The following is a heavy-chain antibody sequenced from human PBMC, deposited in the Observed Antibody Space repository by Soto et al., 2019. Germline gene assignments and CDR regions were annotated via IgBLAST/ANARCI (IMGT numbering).Heavy chain of an antibody. CDR3: ARGYNGSGSYSRYYFDY. Sequence: SETLSLTCAVYGGSFSGYYWSWIRQPPGKGLEWIGEINHSGSTNYNPSLKSRVTISVDTSKNQFSLKLSSVTAADTAVYYCARGYNGSGSYSRYYFDYWGQGTLVTSPQ. V-gene: IGHV4-34*01. CDR2: INHSGST. J-gene: IGHJ4*02. D-gene: IGHD3-10*01. CDR1: GGSFSGYY.